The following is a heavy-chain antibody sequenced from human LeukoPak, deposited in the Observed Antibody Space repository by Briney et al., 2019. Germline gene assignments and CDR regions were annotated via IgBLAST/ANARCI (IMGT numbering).Heavy chain of an antibody. CDR3: ARVNSGSYSDAFDI. CDR1: GFTFSSYL. D-gene: IGHD1-26*01. CDR2: IKQDGSEK. J-gene: IGHJ3*02. V-gene: IGHV3-7*01. Sequence: PGGSLRLSCAASGFTFSSYLMSWVRQAPGKGLEWVANIKQDGSEKYYVDSVKGRFTISRDNAKNSLYLQMNSLRAEDTAVYYCARVNSGSYSDAFDIWGQGTMVTVSS.